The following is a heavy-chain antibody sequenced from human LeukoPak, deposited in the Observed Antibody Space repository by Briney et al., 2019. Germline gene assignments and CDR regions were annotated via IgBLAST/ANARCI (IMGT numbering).Heavy chain of an antibody. V-gene: IGHV3-49*03. CDR3: ARDQAMVVVSAPSY. CDR2: IRHKAFGETT. D-gene: IGHD2-21*02. CDR1: GFTFEDYA. Sequence: PGGSPRLSCAASGFTFEDYAVSWFRQAPGKGLEWVAFIRHKAFGETTEYAASVKNRFTISRDDSKSIAYLQMNSLKTEDTAVYFCARDQAMVVVSAPSYWGPGTLVVVSS. J-gene: IGHJ4*02.